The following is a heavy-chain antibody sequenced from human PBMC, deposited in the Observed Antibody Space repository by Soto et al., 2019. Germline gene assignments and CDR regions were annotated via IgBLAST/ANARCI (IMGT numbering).Heavy chain of an antibody. CDR2: IYPGDSDT. J-gene: IGHJ5*02. Sequence: GESLKISCKGSGYSFTSYCIGWVRQMPGKGLEWMGIIYPGDSDTRYSPSFQGQVTSSADKSVSSANLQWSSLKASDTAMYDCARQACSSTSCYVGWFDPWGQGTLVTVSS. V-gene: IGHV5-51*01. CDR1: GYSFTSYC. D-gene: IGHD2-2*01. CDR3: ARQACSSTSCYVGWFDP.